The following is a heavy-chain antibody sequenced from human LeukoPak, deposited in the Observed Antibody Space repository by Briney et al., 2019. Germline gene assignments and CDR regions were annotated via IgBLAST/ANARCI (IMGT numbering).Heavy chain of an antibody. J-gene: IGHJ4*02. CDR1: GGSISSSSYY. V-gene: IGHV4-39*01. CDR3: ARREKMATIRRSFDY. D-gene: IGHD5-24*01. Sequence: SETLSLTCTVSGGSISSSSYYWGWIRQPPGKGLEWIGSIYYSGSTYYNPSLKSRVTIPVDTSKNQFSLKLSSVTAADTAVYYCARREKMATIRRSFDYWGQGTLVTVS. CDR2: IYYSGST.